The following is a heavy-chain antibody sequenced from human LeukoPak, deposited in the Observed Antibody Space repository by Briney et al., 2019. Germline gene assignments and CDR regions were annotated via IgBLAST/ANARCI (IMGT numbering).Heavy chain of an antibody. CDR2: IYPGDSDT. CDR3: ARTGGLERRFGLPSVDYFDY. J-gene: IGHJ4*02. CDR1: GYSFTSYW. D-gene: IGHD1-1*01. V-gene: IGHV5-51*01. Sequence: GESLKISCKGSGYSFTSYWIGWVRQMPGKGLEWMGIIYPGDSDTRYSPSFQGQVTISADKSISTAYLQWSSLKASDTAMYYCARTGGLERRFGLPSVDYFDYWGQGTLVTVSS.